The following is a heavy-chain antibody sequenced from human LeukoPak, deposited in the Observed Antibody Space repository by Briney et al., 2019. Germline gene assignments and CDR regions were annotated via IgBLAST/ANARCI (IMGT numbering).Heavy chain of an antibody. D-gene: IGHD2-2*01. CDR3: ARRDGYCSSISCYADYYYGMDV. Sequence: GESLKISCKGSGYSFTSYWIGWVRQMPGKGLEWMGIIYPGDSDTTYSPSFQGQVTISADKSISTAYLQWSSLKASDTAMYYCARRDGYCSSISCYADYYYGMDVWGQGTTVTVSS. V-gene: IGHV5-51*01. CDR1: GYSFTSYW. J-gene: IGHJ6*02. CDR2: IYPGDSDT.